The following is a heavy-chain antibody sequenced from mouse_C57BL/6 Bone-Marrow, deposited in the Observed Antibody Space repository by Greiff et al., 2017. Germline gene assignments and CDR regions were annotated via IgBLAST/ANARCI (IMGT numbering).Heavy chain of an antibody. D-gene: IGHD1-1*01. V-gene: IGHV1-63*01. Sequence: QVQLKESGAELVRPGTSVKMSCKASGYTFTNYWIGWAKQRPGHGLEWIGDIYPGGGYTNYNEKFKGKATLTADKSSSTAYMQFSSLTSEDSAIYYCARGDYYGSSLYAMDYWGQGTSVTVSS. J-gene: IGHJ4*01. CDR1: GYTFTNYW. CDR3: ARGDYYGSSLYAMDY. CDR2: IYPGGGYT.